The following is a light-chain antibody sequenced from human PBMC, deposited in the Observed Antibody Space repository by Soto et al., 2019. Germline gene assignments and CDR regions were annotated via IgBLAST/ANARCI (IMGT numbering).Light chain of an antibody. J-gene: IGKJ2*01. V-gene: IGKV1-5*03. CDR1: QSISVF. CDR2: AAS. Sequence: DIQMTQSPSTLSASVGDRVNITCRASQSISVFLAWYQQKPGRAPKLLIYAASTLESGVPSRFSGSGSETEFLLTISSLQPDDSATYYCRQYKHYSTFGQGTKLEIK. CDR3: RQYKHYST.